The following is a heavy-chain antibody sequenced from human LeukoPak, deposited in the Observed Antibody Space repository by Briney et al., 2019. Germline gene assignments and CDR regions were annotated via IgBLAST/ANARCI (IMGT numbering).Heavy chain of an antibody. CDR3: ARALPRYYYGSGSYQRWFDP. D-gene: IGHD3-10*01. V-gene: IGHV4-34*01. CDR2: INHSGST. J-gene: IGHJ5*02. Sequence: SETLSLTCAVYGGSFSGYYWSWIRQPPGKGLEWIGEINHSGSTNYNPSLKSRVTISVDTSKNQFSLKLSSVTAADTAVYYCARALPRYYYGSGSYQRWFDPWGQGTLVTVSS. CDR1: GGSFSGYY.